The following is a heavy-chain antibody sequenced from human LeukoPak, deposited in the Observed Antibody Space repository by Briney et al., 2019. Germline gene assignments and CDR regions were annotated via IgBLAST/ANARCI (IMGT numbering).Heavy chain of an antibody. D-gene: IGHD2-2*01. Sequence: SGPLSLTCPVSGGTISSSSYYWGWIRQPPGKGLEWLGAIYYNGSTYYNPSLKSRVTIAVDTSKNQFSLKLSSVTAADTAVYYCARQCSSTWDPNHYYYYMDGWGKGTTVTVSS. V-gene: IGHV4-39*01. CDR3: ARQCSSTWDPNHYYYYMDG. CDR2: IYYNGST. CDR1: GGTISSSSYY. J-gene: IGHJ6*03.